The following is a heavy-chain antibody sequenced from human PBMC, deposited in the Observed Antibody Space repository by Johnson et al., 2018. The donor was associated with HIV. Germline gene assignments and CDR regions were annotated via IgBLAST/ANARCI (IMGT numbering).Heavy chain of an antibody. D-gene: IGHD1-1*01. Sequence: QVQLVESGGDLVKPGGSLRLSCAASGFTFSDYYMSWIRQAPGKGLEWVSYISSSGSTIYYADSVKGRFTISRDNAKNSLYLQVHSFRVEDTAVYYCAREGFSGTYFSAFDIWGQGTMVTVSS. V-gene: IGHV3-11*04. CDR3: AREGFSGTYFSAFDI. J-gene: IGHJ3*02. CDR1: GFTFSDYY. CDR2: ISSSGSTI.